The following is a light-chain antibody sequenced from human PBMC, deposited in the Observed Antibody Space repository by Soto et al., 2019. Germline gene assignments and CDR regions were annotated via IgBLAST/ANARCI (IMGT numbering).Light chain of an antibody. V-gene: IGKV1-27*01. J-gene: IGKJ3*01. CDR2: DAS. CDR3: QKYNSAPRMFT. CDR1: QGITNY. Sequence: DIQMTQSPSSLSASVGDRVTITCRASQGITNYLAWYQQKPGKVPKLLIYDASTLQSGVPSRFSGSGSGTDLTLTISSLQPEDVATYYCQKYNSAPRMFTFGPGTKVDIK.